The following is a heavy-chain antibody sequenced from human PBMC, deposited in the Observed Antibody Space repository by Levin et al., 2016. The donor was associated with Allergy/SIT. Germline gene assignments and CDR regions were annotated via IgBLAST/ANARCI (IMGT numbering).Heavy chain of an antibody. CDR3: AKEMSSGWYY. Sequence: GESLKISCAASGFTFSSYAMTWVRQAPGKGLEWVSVISGSGGGTDYADSVKGRFTISRDNSKNTLYLQMNSLRAEDTAVYYCAKEMSSGWYYWGQGTLVTVSS. J-gene: IGHJ4*02. CDR1: GFTFSSYA. D-gene: IGHD6-19*01. CDR2: ISGSGGGT. V-gene: IGHV3-23*01.